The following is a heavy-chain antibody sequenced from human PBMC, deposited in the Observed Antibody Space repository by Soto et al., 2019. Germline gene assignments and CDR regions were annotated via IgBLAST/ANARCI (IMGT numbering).Heavy chain of an antibody. Sequence: EVRLVESGGGLVQPGGSLRLSCAASGFTFTNYWMTWVRQAPGKGLEWVANIMKDGSEEYVDSVKGRSTISRDNAKNSVALEMNSRRADNTAVDYGAIHYWDALASWGQGTLVPVSS. CDR1: GFTFTNYW. D-gene: IGHD1-26*01. CDR2: IMKDGSEE. CDR3: AIHYWDALAS. V-gene: IGHV3-7*05. J-gene: IGHJ4*02.